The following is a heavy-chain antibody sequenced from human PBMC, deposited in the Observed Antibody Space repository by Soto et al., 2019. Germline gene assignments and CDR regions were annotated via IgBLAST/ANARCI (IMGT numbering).Heavy chain of an antibody. Sequence: GGSLRLSCAASGFTFSSYWMTWVRQAPGKGLEWVANIKQEGSEKYYVDSVKGRFTISRDNAKNSLYLQMNSLRAEDTAVYYCARDGEYCSGGSCPGYYGMDVWGQGTTATVSS. V-gene: IGHV3-7*01. J-gene: IGHJ6*02. D-gene: IGHD2-15*01. CDR2: IKQEGSEK. CDR3: ARDGEYCSGGSCPGYYGMDV. CDR1: GFTFSSYW.